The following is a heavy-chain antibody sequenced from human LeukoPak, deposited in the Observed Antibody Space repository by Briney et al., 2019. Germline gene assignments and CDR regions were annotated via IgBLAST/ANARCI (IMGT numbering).Heavy chain of an antibody. CDR2: IYYSGST. CDR1: GGSISSYY. D-gene: IGHD2-21*02. V-gene: IGHV4-59*08. Sequence: SETLSLTCTVSGGSISSYYWSWIRQPPGKGLEWIGYIYYSGSTNYNPSLKSRVTISVDTSKNQFSLKLSSVTAADTAVYYCAREVYCGGDCYSENWFDPWGQGTLVTVSS. CDR3: AREVYCGGDCYSENWFDP. J-gene: IGHJ5*02.